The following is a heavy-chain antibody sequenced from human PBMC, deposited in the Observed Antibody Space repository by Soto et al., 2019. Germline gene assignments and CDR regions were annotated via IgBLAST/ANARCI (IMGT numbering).Heavy chain of an antibody. CDR1: GFTFDDYA. Sequence: DVQLVESGGGLVQPGRSLRLSCAASGFTFDDYAFHWVRQAPGKGLEWVSGISWNRGFIGYVDSVQGRFTIARDNAKNSLYLQMNSLRAEDTALYYCTRSIGPSCCSSFDYFGQGTLVIVSS. D-gene: IGHD2-21*01. CDR2: ISWNRGFI. CDR3: TRSIGPSCCSSFDY. V-gene: IGHV3-9*01. J-gene: IGHJ4*02.